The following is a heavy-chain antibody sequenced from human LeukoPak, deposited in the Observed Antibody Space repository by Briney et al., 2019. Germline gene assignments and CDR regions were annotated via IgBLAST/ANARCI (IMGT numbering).Heavy chain of an antibody. V-gene: IGHV3-48*02. CDR2: ISSSSSTI. Sequence: GGSLRLSCSASGFTFSSYSMKWVRQAPGKGLEGVSYISSSSSTIYYADSVKGRFTISRDNAKNSLYLQMNSLRDEDTAVYYCAKDNGWLSVSWGQGTLVTVSS. J-gene: IGHJ5*02. D-gene: IGHD3-22*01. CDR1: GFTFSSYS. CDR3: AKDNGWLSVS.